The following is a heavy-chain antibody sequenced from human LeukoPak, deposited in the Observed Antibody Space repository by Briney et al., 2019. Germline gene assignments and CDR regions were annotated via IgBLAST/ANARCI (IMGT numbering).Heavy chain of an antibody. Sequence: GGSLRLSCAASGFTFSSYAIHWVRQAPGKGLEWVAVIWYDGVDKYYEDSVKGRFTLSRDNSKNTVYLQMNSLRAEDMAVYYCARGRPSRTYYFDFWGQGTLVTVSS. CDR3: ARGRPSRTYYFDF. CDR1: GFTFSSYA. D-gene: IGHD6-13*01. CDR2: IWYDGVDK. V-gene: IGHV3-33*01. J-gene: IGHJ4*02.